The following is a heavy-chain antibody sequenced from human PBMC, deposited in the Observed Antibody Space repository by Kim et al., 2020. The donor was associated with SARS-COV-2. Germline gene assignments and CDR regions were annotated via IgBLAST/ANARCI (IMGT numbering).Heavy chain of an antibody. V-gene: IGHV4-34*01. CDR3: ARYIVGATCFDY. Sequence: YNPSLKSRVTIAVDTSKNQFSLKLSSVTAADTAVYYCARYIVGATCFDYWGQGTLVTVSS. D-gene: IGHD1-26*01. J-gene: IGHJ4*02.